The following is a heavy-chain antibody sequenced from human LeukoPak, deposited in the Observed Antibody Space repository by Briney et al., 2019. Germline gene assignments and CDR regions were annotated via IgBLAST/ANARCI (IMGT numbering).Heavy chain of an antibody. V-gene: IGHV1-2*02. CDR3: ARIGMADFDY. CDR1: GYTFTGYY. Sequence: ASVKVSCKASGYTFTGYYMHWVRQAPGQGLEWMGWINPNSGGTNYAQKFQGRVTMTRDTSTSTAYMELSSLRSEDTAVYYCARIGMADFDYWGQGTLVTVSS. D-gene: IGHD3-3*01. CDR2: INPNSGGT. J-gene: IGHJ4*02.